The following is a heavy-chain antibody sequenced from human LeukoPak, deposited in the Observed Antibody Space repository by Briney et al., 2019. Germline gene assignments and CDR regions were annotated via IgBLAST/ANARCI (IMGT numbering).Heavy chain of an antibody. J-gene: IGHJ4*02. D-gene: IGHD5-24*01. CDR3: ARLRRWLQNYDY. Sequence: ESGPGLVKPSETLSLTGTVSGGSISSSSYYWGWIRQPPGKGLEWIGSIYYSGSTYYNPSLKSRVTISVDTSKNQFSLKLSSVTAADTAVYYCARLRRWLQNYDYWGQGTLVTVSS. CDR2: IYYSGST. V-gene: IGHV4-39*01. CDR1: GGSISSSSYY.